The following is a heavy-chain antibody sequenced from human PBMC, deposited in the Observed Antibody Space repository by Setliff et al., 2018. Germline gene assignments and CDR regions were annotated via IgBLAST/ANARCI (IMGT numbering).Heavy chain of an antibody. CDR2: INHTGSPNWIGETNHSGSP. CDR3: RVWVDMIEVDS. V-gene: IGHV4-39*01. CDR1: GGSISSRSYY. D-gene: IGHD3-22*01. J-gene: IGHJ4*02. Sequence: SETLSLTCTVSGGSISSRSYYWGWIRQPPGKGPEWIGEINHTGSPNWIGETNHSGSPNYNPSLKSRVTMSVDTSKNQFSLKLTSVTAADTAVYYCRVWVDMIEVDSWAQGTLVTVSS.